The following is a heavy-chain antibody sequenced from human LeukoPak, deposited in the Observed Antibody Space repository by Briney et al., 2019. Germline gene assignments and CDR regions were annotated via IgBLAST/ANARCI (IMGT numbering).Heavy chain of an antibody. V-gene: IGHV1-18*01. J-gene: IGHJ4*02. CDR3: AREAYCSSTSCYYGDY. D-gene: IGHD2-2*01. Sequence: GASVKVSCKASGYTFTSYGISWVRQAPGQGLECMGWISAYNGNTNYAQKLQGRVTMTTDTPTSTAYMELRSLRSDDTAVYYCAREAYCSSTSCYYGDYWGQGTLVTVSS. CDR1: GYTFTSYG. CDR2: ISAYNGNT.